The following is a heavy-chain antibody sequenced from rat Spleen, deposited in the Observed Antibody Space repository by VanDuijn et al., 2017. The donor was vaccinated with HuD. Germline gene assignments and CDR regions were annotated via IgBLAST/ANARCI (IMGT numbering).Heavy chain of an antibody. CDR2: ISTGGGNT. Sequence: EVQLVESDGGLVQPGRSLKLSCAASGFTFSDYYMAWVRQAPTKGLEWVASISTGGGNTFFRDSVKGRFTLSRNNAKNTLYLQMDSLRSEDTATYYCARHAGAPSYFDYWGQGVMVTVSS. CDR1: GFTFSDYY. V-gene: IGHV5-25*01. CDR3: ARHAGAPSYFDY. J-gene: IGHJ2*01. D-gene: IGHD1-4*01.